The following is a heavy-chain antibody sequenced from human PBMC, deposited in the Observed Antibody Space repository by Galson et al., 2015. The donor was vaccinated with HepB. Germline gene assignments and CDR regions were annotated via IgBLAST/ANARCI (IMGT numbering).Heavy chain of an antibody. V-gene: IGHV3-21*01. CDR2: ISSSSSYI. J-gene: IGHJ4*02. CDR1: GFTFSSYS. Sequence: SLRLSCAASGFTFSSYSMNWVRQAPGKGLEWVSSISSSSSYIYYADSVKGRFTISRDNAKNSLYLQMNSLRAEDTAVYYCARAWMSSSWGLYWGQGTLVTVSS. CDR3: ARAWMSSSWGLY. D-gene: IGHD6-13*01.